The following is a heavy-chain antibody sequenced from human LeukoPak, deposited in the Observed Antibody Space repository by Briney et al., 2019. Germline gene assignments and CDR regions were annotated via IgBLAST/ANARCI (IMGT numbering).Heavy chain of an antibody. Sequence: SETLSLTCAVYGVSFSGYYWSWIRQPPGKGLEWIGEINHSGSTNYNPSLKSRVTISVDTSKNQFSLKLSSVTAADTAVYYCARRRLIVVVVAAWFDAFDIWGQGTMVTVSS. CDR3: ARRRLIVVVVAAWFDAFDI. J-gene: IGHJ3*02. V-gene: IGHV4-34*01. CDR1: GVSFSGYY. CDR2: INHSGST. D-gene: IGHD2-15*01.